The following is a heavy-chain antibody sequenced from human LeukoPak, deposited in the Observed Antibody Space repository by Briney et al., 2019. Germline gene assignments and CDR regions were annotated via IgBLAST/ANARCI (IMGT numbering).Heavy chain of an antibody. CDR1: GFTFSSYG. CDR3: ARGVGSASYYGMDV. Sequence: GGSLRLSCAASGFTFSSYGMHWVRQAPGKGLEWVAVIWYEGSNKYYADSVKGRFTISRDKSKNTLYLQMNSLRAEDTAVYCCARGVGSASYYGMDVWGQGTTVTVSS. J-gene: IGHJ6*02. V-gene: IGHV3-33*01. CDR2: IWYEGSNK. D-gene: IGHD2-2*01.